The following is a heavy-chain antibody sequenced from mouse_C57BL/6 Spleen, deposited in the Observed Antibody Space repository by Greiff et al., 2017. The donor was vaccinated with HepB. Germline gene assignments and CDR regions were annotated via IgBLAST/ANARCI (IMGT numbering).Heavy chain of an antibody. CDR1: GYTFTSYW. V-gene: IGHV1-50*01. CDR3: ARGNYGSSWTDY. D-gene: IGHD1-1*01. CDR2: IDPSDSYT. Sequence: VQLQQPGAELVKPGASVKLSCKASGYTFTSYWMQWVKQRPGQGLEWIGEIDPSDSYTNYNQKFKGKATLTVDTSSSTAYMQLSSLTSEDSAVYYCARGNYGSSWTDYWGQGTTLTVSS. J-gene: IGHJ2*01.